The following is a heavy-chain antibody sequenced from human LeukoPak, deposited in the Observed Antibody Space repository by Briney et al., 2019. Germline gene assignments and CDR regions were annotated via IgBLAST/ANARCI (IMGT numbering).Heavy chain of an antibody. J-gene: IGHJ4*02. CDR2: IFHSGNT. CDR3: ARGYDVLTSHDYFDY. Sequence: SETLSLTCGVSGGSISSGGYAWSWIRQPPGKGLEWIGYIFHSGNTYYNPSLKSRVTISVDRSKYQFSLKLSSVTAADTAVYYCARGYDVLTSHDYFDYWGQGTLVTVSS. D-gene: IGHD3-9*01. CDR1: GGSISSGGYA. V-gene: IGHV4-30-2*01.